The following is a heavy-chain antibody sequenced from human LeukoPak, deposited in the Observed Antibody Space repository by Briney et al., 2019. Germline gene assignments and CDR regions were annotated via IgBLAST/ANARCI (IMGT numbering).Heavy chain of an antibody. CDR1: GGSITSGSYY. J-gene: IGHJ5*02. V-gene: IGHV4-61*02. D-gene: IGHD2-21*01. CDR2: VYMNGHS. CDR3: ARGSCGVNCPKFNWLDT. Sequence: PSETLSLTCTVSGGSITSGSYYWTWIRQSAGGGLEWIGRVYMNGHSNSNPSLESRVTISVDTSNNQFSLNLASVTAADTARYFCARGSCGVNCPKFNWLDTWGQGILVTVSS.